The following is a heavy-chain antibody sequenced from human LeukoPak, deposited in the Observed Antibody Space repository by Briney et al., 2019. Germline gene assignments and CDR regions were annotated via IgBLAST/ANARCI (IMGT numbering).Heavy chain of an antibody. D-gene: IGHD6-13*01. CDR3: ARDSWSEQRLVLPLDY. J-gene: IGHJ4*02. Sequence: GGSLTLSCAASVFTFSNHAMHWVRQAPGAGLGWVSVVSYDESKKYYADSVKGRFTISRDNTKKTLYLQMNSPRDDDTAVYFCARDSWSEQRLVLPLDYWGQGTLVTVSS. CDR1: VFTFSNHA. CDR2: VSYDESKK. V-gene: IGHV3-30*04.